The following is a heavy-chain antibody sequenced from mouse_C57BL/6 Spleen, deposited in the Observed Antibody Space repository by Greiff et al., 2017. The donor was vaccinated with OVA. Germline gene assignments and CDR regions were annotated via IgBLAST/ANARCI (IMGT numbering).Heavy chain of an antibody. CDR1: GYTFTSYW. Sequence: VQLQQSGAELVKPGASVKLSCKASGYTFTSYWMQWVKQRPGQGLEWIGEIDPSDSYTNYNQKFKGKATLTVDTSSSTAYMQLSSLTSEDSAVYYWASLYYGSREYYFDYWGQGTTRTVSS. V-gene: IGHV1-50*01. D-gene: IGHD1-1*01. CDR2: IDPSDSYT. CDR3: ASLYYGSREYYFDY. J-gene: IGHJ2*01.